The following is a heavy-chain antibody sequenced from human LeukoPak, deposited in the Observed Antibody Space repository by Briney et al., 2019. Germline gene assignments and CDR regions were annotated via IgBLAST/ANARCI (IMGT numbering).Heavy chain of an antibody. CDR2: IWYDGSNK. Sequence: PGGSLRLSCAASGFTFSSYGMHWVRQAPGKGLEWVAVIWYDGSNKYYADSVKGRFTISRDNSKNTLYLQMNSLRAEDTAVYYCARDPMIGDFLGAFHIWGQGTMVTVSS. V-gene: IGHV3-33*01. D-gene: IGHD3-22*01. CDR3: ARDPMIGDFLGAFHI. CDR1: GFTFSSYG. J-gene: IGHJ3*02.